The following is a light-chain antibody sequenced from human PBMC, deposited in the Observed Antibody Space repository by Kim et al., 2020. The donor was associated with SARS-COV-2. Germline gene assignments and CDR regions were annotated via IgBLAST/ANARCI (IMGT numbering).Light chain of an antibody. CDR2: GAS. CDR3: QQYGSSPPYT. V-gene: IGKV3-20*01. Sequence: SPGKVPTPACTASTCVSSRYLAWGQTKPGQAPRVLIYGASRRATGIPDRFSGSGSETVFTLTISRLEPEDFAVYYCQQYGSSPPYTLGQGPKLEL. J-gene: IGKJ2*01. CDR1: TCVSSRY.